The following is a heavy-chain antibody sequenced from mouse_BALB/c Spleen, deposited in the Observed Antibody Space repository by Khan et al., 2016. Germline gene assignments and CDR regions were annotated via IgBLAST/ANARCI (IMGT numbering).Heavy chain of an antibody. J-gene: IGHJ1*01. Sequence: EVQLQESGPGLVKPSQSLSLTCTVTGYSITSDYAWNWIRQFPGNKLEWMGYISYSGSTSYNPSLKSRISITRDTSKNQFFLQLNSVTTEDTATYYCARFYYGSSYWYFDGWGAGTTVTVSS. CDR2: ISYSGST. CDR1: GYSITSDYA. D-gene: IGHD1-1*01. V-gene: IGHV3-2*02. CDR3: ARFYYGSSYWYFDG.